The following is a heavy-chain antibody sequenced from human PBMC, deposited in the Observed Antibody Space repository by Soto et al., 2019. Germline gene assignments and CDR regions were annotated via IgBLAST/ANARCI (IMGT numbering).Heavy chain of an antibody. V-gene: IGHV3-11*01. D-gene: IGHD4-17*01. CDR2: ISSNGGTI. CDR1: GITFSDYY. Sequence: QVPVVESGGGLVQPGGSLRLSCAVSGITFSDYYMNWIRQAPGKGLEWVSYISSNGGTIYYADSVKGRFTISRDNAKNSLYLQMNSLRAEDTAVYYCARDYGAPEYWGQGTLVTVSA. CDR3: ARDYGAPEY. J-gene: IGHJ4*02.